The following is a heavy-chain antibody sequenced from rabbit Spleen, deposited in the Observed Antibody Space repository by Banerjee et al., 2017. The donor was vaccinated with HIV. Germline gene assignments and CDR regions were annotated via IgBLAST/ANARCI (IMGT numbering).Heavy chain of an antibody. V-gene: IGHV1S7*01. J-gene: IGHJ6*01. Sequence: QLKESGGGLVQPGGSLKLSCKASGFTLNNYYMNWVRQAPGKGLEWIGYIVPIFGVTYYANWVNGRFTISSHNAQNTLYLQLNSLTAADTATYFCARDRGNLYYLDYLDLWGPGTLVTVS. D-gene: IGHD1-1*01. CDR1: GFTLNNYY. CDR2: IVPIFGVT. CDR3: ARDRGNLYYLDYLDL.